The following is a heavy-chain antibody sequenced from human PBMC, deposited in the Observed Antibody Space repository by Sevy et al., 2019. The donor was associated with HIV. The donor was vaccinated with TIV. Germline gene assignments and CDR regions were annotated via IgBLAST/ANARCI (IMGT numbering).Heavy chain of an antibody. D-gene: IGHD2-15*01. V-gene: IGHV3-21*01. J-gene: IGHJ6*02. CDR1: GFTFSSYN. CDR2: ISSSRNYI. Sequence: GGSQRLSCAASGFTFSSYNMNWVRQPPGKGLEWVSSISSSRNYITYADSVKGRFTISRDNAKNSLYLEMNTLRAEDTAVYYCARVVAYCSGGTCFPGYYYGMDVWGQGTTVTVSS. CDR3: ARVVAYCSGGTCFPGYYYGMDV.